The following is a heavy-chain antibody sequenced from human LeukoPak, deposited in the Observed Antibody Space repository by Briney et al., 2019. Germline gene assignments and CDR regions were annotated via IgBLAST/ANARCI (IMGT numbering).Heavy chain of an antibody. CDR3: ARGRIVVVVAATRSWFDP. V-gene: IGHV1-3*01. J-gene: IGHJ5*02. Sequence: ASVKVSCKASGYTFTSYAMHWVTQDPGQRLEWMGWINAGNGNTKYSQKFQGRVTITRDTSASTAYMEQSSLRSEDTAVYYCARGRIVVVVAATRSWFDPWGQGTLVTVSS. D-gene: IGHD2-15*01. CDR1: GYTFTSYA. CDR2: INAGNGNT.